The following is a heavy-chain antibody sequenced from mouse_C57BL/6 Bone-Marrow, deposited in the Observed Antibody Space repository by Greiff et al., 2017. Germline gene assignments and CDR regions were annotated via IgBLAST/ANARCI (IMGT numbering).Heavy chain of an antibody. Sequence: DVKLVESGGGLVQPGGSLKLSCAASGFTFSDYGMAWVRQAPRKGPEWVAFISNLAYSIYYAATVTGRFTIARENAKNTLYLEMSSLRSEDTAMYYCARRDGSSSLYAMDYWGQGTSVTVSS. CDR3: ARRDGSSSLYAMDY. J-gene: IGHJ4*01. CDR1: GFTFSDYG. CDR2: ISNLAYSI. D-gene: IGHD1-1*01. V-gene: IGHV5-15*04.